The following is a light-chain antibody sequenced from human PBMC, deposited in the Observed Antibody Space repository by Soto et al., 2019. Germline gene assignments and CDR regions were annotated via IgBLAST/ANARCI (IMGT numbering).Light chain of an antibody. Sequence: QSALTQPSSVSGSPGQAITISCPGNSSDVGGYNYVSWYQQHPGKAPKLMIYDVSNRPSGVSNRFSGSKSGNTASLTISGLQAEDEADYYCSSYTSSILFGGGTKLTVL. CDR1: SSDVGGYNY. CDR2: DVS. V-gene: IGLV2-14*01. CDR3: SSYTSSIL. J-gene: IGLJ2*01.